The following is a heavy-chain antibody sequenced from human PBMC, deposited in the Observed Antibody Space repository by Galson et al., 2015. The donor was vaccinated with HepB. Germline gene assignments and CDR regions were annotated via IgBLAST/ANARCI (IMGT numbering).Heavy chain of an antibody. CDR1: GFTFSSYW. Sequence: SLRLSCAASGFTFSSYWMSWVRQAPGKGLEWVANIKQDGSEKYYVDSVKGRFTISRDTAKNSLYLQMNSLRSEDTAVYYCARDQTMIVGSTAGFDYWGQGTLVTVSS. D-gene: IGHD3-22*01. CDR3: ARDQTMIVGSTAGFDY. J-gene: IGHJ4*02. CDR2: IKQDGSEK. V-gene: IGHV3-7*03.